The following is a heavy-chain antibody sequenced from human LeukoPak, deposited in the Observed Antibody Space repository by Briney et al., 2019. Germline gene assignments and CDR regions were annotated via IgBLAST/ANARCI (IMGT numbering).Heavy chain of an antibody. CDR3: SRHVVTLVRGVNNRKEDWFDP. V-gene: IGHV1-2*02. J-gene: IGHJ5*02. CDR1: GYSFNTYY. Sequence: ASVKVSCKASGYSFNTYYMNWVRQAPGQGLEWLGWINTDSGGTNYAQKFLGRVTMTRDKANSTAYLELSGLRSDDTAVYYCSRHVVTLVRGVNNRKEDWFDPWGQGTLVSVSS. D-gene: IGHD3-10*01. CDR2: INTDSGGT.